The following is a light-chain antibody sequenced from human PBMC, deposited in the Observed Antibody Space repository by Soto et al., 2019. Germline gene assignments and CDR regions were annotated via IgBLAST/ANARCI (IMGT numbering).Light chain of an antibody. Sequence: AIQMTQSPSSLSASVGVRFTITCRASPGIRNELGWYQQRPGKAPKLLIYGASTLQSGVPSRFRGSASGTDFTLTISSLQPEDFATYYCLQDYDYPWTVGQGTKVDIK. J-gene: IGKJ1*01. CDR1: PGIRNE. CDR2: GAS. CDR3: LQDYDYPWT. V-gene: IGKV1-6*01.